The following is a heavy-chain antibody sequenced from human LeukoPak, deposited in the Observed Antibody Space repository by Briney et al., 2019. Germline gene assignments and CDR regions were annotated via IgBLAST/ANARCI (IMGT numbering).Heavy chain of an antibody. D-gene: IGHD3-22*01. J-gene: IGHJ4*02. V-gene: IGHV4-59*01. Sequence: PSETLSLTCSVSGGSISSYHWSWIRQPPGKGLEWIGYMYDSGSTNYNPSLKSRVTISVDTSKNQFSLELSSVTAADTAVYYCARATDYYDTSGYYYVEGYYFDYWGQGTLVTVSS. CDR3: ARATDYYDTSGYYYVEGYYFDY. CDR2: MYDSGST. CDR1: GGSISSYH.